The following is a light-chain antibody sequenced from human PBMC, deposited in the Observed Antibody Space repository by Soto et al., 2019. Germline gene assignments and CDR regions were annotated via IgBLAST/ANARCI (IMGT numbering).Light chain of an antibody. CDR2: AAS. CDR3: QQSYSTPPWT. CDR1: QSISIY. V-gene: IGKV1-39*01. Sequence: DIQMTQSPSSLSASVGDRVTITCRASQSISIYLNWYQQKPGKAPKLLIYAASSLQSGVPSRFSGSGSGTDFTFTISSLQPEDFATYYCQQSYSTPPWTFGQGTKVEIK. J-gene: IGKJ1*01.